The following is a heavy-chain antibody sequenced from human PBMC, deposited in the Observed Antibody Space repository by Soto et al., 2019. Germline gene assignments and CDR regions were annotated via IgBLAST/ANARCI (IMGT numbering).Heavy chain of an antibody. CDR2: VWYDGSNR. CDR1: GFMFRNYG. J-gene: IGHJ3*02. CDR3: ARESDNNNDAFDM. D-gene: IGHD3-9*01. V-gene: IGHV3-33*01. Sequence: GGALRLPWGGSGFMFRNYGKHWGRQAPGKGLGWMAVVWYDGSNRYYADSVKGRFTISRDNSKNTLYLQMNSLRAEDTAVYYCARESDNNNDAFDMWGQGTMVTVSS.